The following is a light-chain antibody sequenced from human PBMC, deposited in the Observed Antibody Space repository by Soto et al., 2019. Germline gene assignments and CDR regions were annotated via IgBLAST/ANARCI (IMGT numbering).Light chain of an antibody. J-gene: IGLJ2*01. V-gene: IGLV2-23*02. CDR2: EVS. CDR3: CSYAGSTSVV. CDR1: SSDVGSYNL. Sequence: QSALTQPASVSGSPGQSITISCTGTSSDVGSYNLVSWYQQHPGKAPKFIIYEVSKRPSGVSNRFSGSKSGNTASLTISGLQAEDEADYYCCSYAGSTSVVFGGGTNVTVL.